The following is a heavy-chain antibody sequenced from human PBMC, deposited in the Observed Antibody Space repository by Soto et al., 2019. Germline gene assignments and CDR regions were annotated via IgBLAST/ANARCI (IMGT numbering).Heavy chain of an antibody. J-gene: IGHJ6*02. D-gene: IGHD5-12*01. V-gene: IGHV4-31*03. CDR1: GGSISSGGYY. CDR2: IYYSGST. CDR3: ASGLRSFYYYSYGMDV. Sequence: QVQLQESGPGLVKPSQTLSLTCTVSGGSISSGGYYWRWIRQHPGKGLEWIGYIYYSGSTYYNPSLMSRVTISVDTSKNQFSLKLSSVTAADTAVYYCASGLRSFYYYSYGMDVWGQGTTVTVSS.